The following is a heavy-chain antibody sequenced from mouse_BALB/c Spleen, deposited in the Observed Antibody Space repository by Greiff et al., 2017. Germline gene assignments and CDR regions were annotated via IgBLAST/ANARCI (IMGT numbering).Heavy chain of an antibody. CDR3: ARRYGNYFDY. V-gene: IGHV5-9-3*01. CDR1: GFTFSSYA. CDR2: ISSGGSYT. Sequence: EVQLVESGGGLVKPGGSLKLSCAASGFTFSSYAMSWVRQTPEKRLEWVATISSGGSYTYYPDSVKGRFTISRDNAKNTLYLQMSSLRSEDTAMYYCARRYGNYFDYWGQGTTLTVSS. J-gene: IGHJ2*01. D-gene: IGHD2-1*01.